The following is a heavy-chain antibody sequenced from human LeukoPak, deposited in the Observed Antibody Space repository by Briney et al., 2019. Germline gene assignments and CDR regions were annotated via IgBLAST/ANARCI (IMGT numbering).Heavy chain of an antibody. CDR3: ARVSCSSTSCSSWWFDP. Sequence: SETLSLTCTVSGGSISSGDYYWSWIRQPPGKGLEWIGYICYSGSTYYNPSLKSRVTISVDTSKNQFSLKLSSVTAADTAVYYCARVSCSSTSCSSWWFDPWGQGTLVTVSS. D-gene: IGHD2-2*01. V-gene: IGHV4-30-4*01. CDR1: GGSISSGDYY. CDR2: ICYSGST. J-gene: IGHJ5*02.